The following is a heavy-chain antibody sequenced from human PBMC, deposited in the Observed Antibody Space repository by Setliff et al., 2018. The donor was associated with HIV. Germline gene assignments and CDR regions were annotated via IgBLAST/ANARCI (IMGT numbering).Heavy chain of an antibody. CDR1: GGSISSGTYY. Sequence: SETLSLTCTVSGGSISSGTYYWSWIRQPAGKGLEWIGHIYTSGSTNYNPSLKSRVTISVDTSKKQFSLKLSSVTAADTAVYYCARGVNTGGGYWGQGTLVTVSS. J-gene: IGHJ4*02. V-gene: IGHV4-61*09. D-gene: IGHD2-15*01. CDR2: IYTSGST. CDR3: ARGVNTGGGY.